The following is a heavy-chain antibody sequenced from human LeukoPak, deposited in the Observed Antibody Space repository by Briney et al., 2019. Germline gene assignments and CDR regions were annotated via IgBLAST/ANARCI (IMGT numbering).Heavy chain of an antibody. CDR1: GFTFSSYS. V-gene: IGHV3-48*04. Sequence: GGSLRLSCAASGFTFSSYSMNWVRQAPGKGLEWVSYISSSGSTIYYADSVKGRFTISRDNAKNSLYLQMNSLRAEDTAVYYCARDPGAYYYDSSGFLGYYFDYWGQGTLVTVSS. D-gene: IGHD3-22*01. CDR2: ISSSGSTI. J-gene: IGHJ4*02. CDR3: ARDPGAYYYDSSGFLGYYFDY.